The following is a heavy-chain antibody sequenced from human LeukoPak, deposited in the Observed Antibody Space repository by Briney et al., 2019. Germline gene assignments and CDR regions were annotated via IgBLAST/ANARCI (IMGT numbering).Heavy chain of an antibody. CDR2: INHSGST. CDR1: GGSFSGYY. D-gene: IGHD6-6*01. V-gene: IGHV4-34*01. CDR3: APFEYSSSSCNSPPH. J-gene: IGHJ4*02. Sequence: SETLSLTCAVYGGSFSGYYWSWIRQPPGKGLEWIGEINHSGSTNYNPSLKSRVTISVDTSKNQFSLKLSSVTAADTAVYYCAPFEYSSSSCNSPPHWGQGTLVTVSS.